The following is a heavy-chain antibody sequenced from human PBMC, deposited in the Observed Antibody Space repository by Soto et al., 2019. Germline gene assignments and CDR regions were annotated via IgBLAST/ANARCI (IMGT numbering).Heavy chain of an antibody. V-gene: IGHV3-23*01. J-gene: IGHJ4*02. CDR1: GFIFSDHG. CDR2: ISGSVGST. CDR3: AKDRSIAPRTLDS. D-gene: IGHD6-6*01. Sequence: EVQLLESGGGFVQPGGSLRLSCTASGFIFSDHGMHWVRQAPGKGLEWVASISGSVGSTFYADSVQGRFNISRDNYLTLLEQQLTRQRAADTPGTYWAKDRSIAPRTLDSWGEDALISVSS.